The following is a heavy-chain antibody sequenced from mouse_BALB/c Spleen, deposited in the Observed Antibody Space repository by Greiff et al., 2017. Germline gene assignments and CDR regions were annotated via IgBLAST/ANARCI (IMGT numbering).Heavy chain of an antibody. V-gene: IGHV1-7*01. CDR3: AREDGNYGWDY. J-gene: IGHJ2*01. CDR2: INPSTGYT. Sequence: VQLQQSGAELAKPGASVKMSCKASGYTFTSYWMHWVKQRPGQGLEWIGYINPSTGYTEYNQKFKDKATLTADKSSSTAYMQLSSLTSEDSAVYYCAREDGNYGWDYWGQGTTLTVSS. D-gene: IGHD2-1*01. CDR1: GYTFTSYW.